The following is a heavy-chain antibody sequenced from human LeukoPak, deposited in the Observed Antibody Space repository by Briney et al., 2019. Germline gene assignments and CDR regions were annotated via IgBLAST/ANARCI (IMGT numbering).Heavy chain of an antibody. CDR1: GYTFTSYY. V-gene: IGHV1-46*01. J-gene: IGHJ4*02. CDR2: INPSGGNT. Sequence: ASVKVSCKASGYTFTSYYIHWVRQAPGQGLEWMGIINPSGGNTNYAQEFQGRVTITRDTSTIKVYMELSSLRSEDTAVYYCARSKRLSGSYDYWGQGTLVTVSS. CDR3: ARSKRLSGSYDY. D-gene: IGHD6-25*01.